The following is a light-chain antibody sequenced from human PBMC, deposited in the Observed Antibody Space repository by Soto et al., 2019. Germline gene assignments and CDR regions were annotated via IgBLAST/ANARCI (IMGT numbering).Light chain of an antibody. J-gene: IGKJ1*01. Sequence: EIVLTQSPATLSLSPGGRATLSCRASQSVSLSLAWYQQKPGQAPRLLIYDASKRASGFPDRFSGSGSGTDFTLTISRLEPEDFAVYYCQERTGWPPWTFGQGTKVDIK. CDR3: QERTGWPPWT. V-gene: IGKV3-11*01. CDR1: QSVSLS. CDR2: DAS.